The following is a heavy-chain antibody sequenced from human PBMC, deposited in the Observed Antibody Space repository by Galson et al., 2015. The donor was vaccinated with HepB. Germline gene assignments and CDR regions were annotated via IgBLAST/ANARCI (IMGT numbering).Heavy chain of an antibody. Sequence: SVKVSCKASGYTFSNYGVSWVRQAPGQGLEWMGWIRTHNGDTSYTQNLQGRVTMTTDTSTGTTYMELSNLRYDDTAVYYCATDHHYGSGSYYYWGQGTLVTVSS. J-gene: IGHJ4*02. CDR2: IRTHNGDT. V-gene: IGHV1-18*04. CDR1: GYTFSNYG. D-gene: IGHD3-10*01. CDR3: ATDHHYGSGSYYY.